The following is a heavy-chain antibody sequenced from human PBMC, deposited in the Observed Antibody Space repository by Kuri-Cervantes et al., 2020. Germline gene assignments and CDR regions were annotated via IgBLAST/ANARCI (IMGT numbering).Heavy chain of an antibody. V-gene: IGHV3-21*01. Sequence: ETLSLTCAASGFTFSSYSMNWVRQAPGKGLEWVSSISSSSSYIYYADSVKGRFTISRDNAKNSLYLQMNSLRAEATAVYYCARDGNYYGSGSYFFDYWGQGTLVTVSS. D-gene: IGHD3-10*01. CDR2: ISSSSSYI. CDR3: ARDGNYYGSGSYFFDY. J-gene: IGHJ4*02. CDR1: GFTFSSYS.